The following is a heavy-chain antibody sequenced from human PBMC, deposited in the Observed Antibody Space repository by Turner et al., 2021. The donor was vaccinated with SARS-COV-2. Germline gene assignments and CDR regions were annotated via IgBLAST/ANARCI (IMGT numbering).Heavy chain of an antibody. CDR3: ARHQGSTSGYDHGMNV. J-gene: IGHJ6*02. V-gene: IGHV4-59*08. D-gene: IGHD1-1*01. CDR1: GGSISSKS. CDR2: FYKIGSI. Sequence: QVQLHESGPGLVRPSETLALTCTVSGGSISSKSWRWIRQSPGRGLEWIGYFYKIGSIDYNPTLRSRVTISVDTSKNQLSLNLISMTAADTAVYDCARHQGSTSGYDHGMNVWGQGTAVIVSS.